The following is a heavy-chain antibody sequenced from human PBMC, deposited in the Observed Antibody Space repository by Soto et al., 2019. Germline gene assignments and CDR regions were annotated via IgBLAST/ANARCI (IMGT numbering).Heavy chain of an antibody. CDR1: GGSISSGDYY. D-gene: IGHD2-2*01. Sequence: QVQLQESGPGLVKPSQTLSLACIVSGGSISSGDYYWSWIRQPPGKGLEWIGYIYYSGSTYYNPSLKSRVTISVDTSKNQFSLKLSSVTAADTAVYYCARGGSIVVVPAAMNYYYYGMDVWGQGTTVTVSS. CDR2: IYYSGST. CDR3: ARGGSIVVVPAAMNYYYYGMDV. J-gene: IGHJ6*02. V-gene: IGHV4-30-4*01.